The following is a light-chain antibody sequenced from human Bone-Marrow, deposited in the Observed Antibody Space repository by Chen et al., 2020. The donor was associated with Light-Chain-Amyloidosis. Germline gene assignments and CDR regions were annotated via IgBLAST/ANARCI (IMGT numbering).Light chain of an antibody. V-gene: IGLV3-21*02. Sequence: SYVLTQPSSVSVAPGQTATIACGGNNIGSTSVHWYQQTPGQAPLLVVYDDSDRPPGIPERLSGSNSGNTATLTIRRVEAGDEADYYCQVWDRSSDRPVFGGGTKLTVL. CDR3: QVWDRSSDRPV. CDR1: NIGSTS. CDR2: DDS. J-gene: IGLJ3*02.